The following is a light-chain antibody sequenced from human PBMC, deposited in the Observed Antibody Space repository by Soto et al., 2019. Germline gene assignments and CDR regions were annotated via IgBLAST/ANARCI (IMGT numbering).Light chain of an antibody. V-gene: IGLV2-14*01. J-gene: IGLJ1*01. CDR2: DVS. Sequence: QSVLTQPASRSGSPGQSITISSSGTSSDVGGYSYVSWYQQHPGKAPKLMIYDVSNRPSGGSNRFSGSKSGNTASLTIPGLQAEDEANYYCSSYTSSITLDVFGTGTKFTVL. CDR3: SSYTSSITLDV. CDR1: SSDVGGYSY.